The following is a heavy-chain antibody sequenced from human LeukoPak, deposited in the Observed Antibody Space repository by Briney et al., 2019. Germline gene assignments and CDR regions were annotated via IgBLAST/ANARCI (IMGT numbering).Heavy chain of an antibody. J-gene: IGHJ4*02. V-gene: IGHV4-34*01. CDR3: ARAQKLVGIDY. Sequence: SETLSLTCAVYGESFSGYYWTWIRQPPGKGLEWIGEINHRGSTNYNPSLKSRVTLSVDTSKNQFSLRLTSVTAADTAVYYCARAQKLVGIDYWGQGTLVTVSS. CDR1: GESFSGYY. D-gene: IGHD1-26*01. CDR2: INHRGST.